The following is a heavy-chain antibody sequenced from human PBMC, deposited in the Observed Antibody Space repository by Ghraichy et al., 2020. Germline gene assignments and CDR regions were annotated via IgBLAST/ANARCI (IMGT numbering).Heavy chain of an antibody. D-gene: IGHD3-10*01. Sequence: SLNISCTVSGDSISSGDYYWSWIRQSPGKGLEYIGFIYSSGATNYNPSLNSRVTISKDTSKNQFSLKLSSVTVADTALYYCARGALLRAIISFHYWGQGTLVTVSS. CDR2: IYSSGAT. CDR3: ARGALLRAIISFHY. CDR1: GDSISSGDYY. J-gene: IGHJ4*02. V-gene: IGHV4-30-4*01.